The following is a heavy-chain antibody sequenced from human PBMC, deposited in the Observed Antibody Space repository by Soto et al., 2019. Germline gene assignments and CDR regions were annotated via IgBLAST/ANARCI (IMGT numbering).Heavy chain of an antibody. CDR3: ARSAITMIAYNWFDP. D-gene: IGHD3-22*01. Sequence: QVQLVQSGAEVKKPGASVKVSCKASGYTFTSYDINWVRQATGQGLEWMGWMNPNSGNTGYAQKFQGRVTMTRNTSISTAYMDLSSLRSEDTAVYYCARSAITMIAYNWFDPWGQGTLVTVSS. J-gene: IGHJ5*02. V-gene: IGHV1-8*01. CDR1: GYTFTSYD. CDR2: MNPNSGNT.